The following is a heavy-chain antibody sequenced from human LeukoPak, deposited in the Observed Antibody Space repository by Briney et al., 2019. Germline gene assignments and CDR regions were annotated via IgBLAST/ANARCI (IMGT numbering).Heavy chain of an antibody. V-gene: IGHV4-59*11. CDR3: ARGGVVPAAIPSDP. Sequence: KASATLSFTCTVSGGSISGHHWSWIRQPPGKGLEWIGYIYYSGSTNYNPSLKSRVTISVDTSKNQFSLKLSSVTAADTAVYYCARGGVVPAAIPSDPWGQGTLVTVSS. D-gene: IGHD2-2*01. CDR1: GGSISGHH. CDR2: IYYSGST. J-gene: IGHJ5*02.